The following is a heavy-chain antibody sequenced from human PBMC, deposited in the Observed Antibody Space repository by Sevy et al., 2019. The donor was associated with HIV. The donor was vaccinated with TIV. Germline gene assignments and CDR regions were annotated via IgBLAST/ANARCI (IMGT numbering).Heavy chain of an antibody. CDR3: ARENEYVWGYFSQTSYAFDV. D-gene: IGHD3-16*01. CDR1: GFTFRNSV. J-gene: IGHJ3*01. V-gene: IGHV3-23*01. CDR2: ISKSGDTI. Sequence: GGSLRLSCAASGFTFRNSVMTWVRQAPGKGLQWVSTISKSGDTIYYEDSVKGHFTISRDNSRDTLYLETSSLRVEDTAVYYCARENEYVWGYFSQTSYAFDVWGHGTMVTVSS.